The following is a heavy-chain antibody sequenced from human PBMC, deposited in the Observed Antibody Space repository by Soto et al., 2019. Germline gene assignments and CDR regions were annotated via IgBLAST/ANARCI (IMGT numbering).Heavy chain of an antibody. Sequence: QVQLVQSGAEVKRPGASVKVSCKASGYTFTTYYMHWVRQAPGQGLEWLGIINPNGGSTTYAQKFQGRVTMTRDTSTSTVYLELSSLRSEDTAVCYCVRAGYCSGGTCFHGNCDYWGEGSLVTLSA. V-gene: IGHV1-46*01. J-gene: IGHJ4*02. D-gene: IGHD2-15*01. CDR3: VRAGYCSGGTCFHGNCDY. CDR2: INPNGGST. CDR1: GYTFTTYY.